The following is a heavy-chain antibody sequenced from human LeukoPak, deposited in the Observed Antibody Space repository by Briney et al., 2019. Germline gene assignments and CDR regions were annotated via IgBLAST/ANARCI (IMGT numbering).Heavy chain of an antibody. CDR3: ARGAKDVAAPAPVDY. Sequence: GASVKVSCKASGFTFTTHDYNWVRQATGQGVEWMGWMNPNSGNTGYAQRFQGRVTMTRDTSVTTVYMELSSLTSDDTAVYYCARGAKDVAAPAPVDYWGQGTLVTVSS. CDR2: MNPNSGNT. V-gene: IGHV1-8*01. J-gene: IGHJ4*02. D-gene: IGHD2-15*01. CDR1: GFTFTTHD.